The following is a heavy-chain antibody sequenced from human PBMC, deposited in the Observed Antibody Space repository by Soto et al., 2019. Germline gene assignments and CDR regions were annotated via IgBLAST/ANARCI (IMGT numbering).Heavy chain of an antibody. J-gene: IGHJ6*02. CDR2: INPNSGGT. D-gene: IGHD3-3*01. CDR1: GYTFTGYY. Sequence: GASVKVSCKASGYTFTGYYMHWVRQAPGQGLEWMGWINPNSGGTNYAQKFQGWVTMTRDTSISTAYMELSRLRSDDTAVYYCAGGNDFWSGSIGGDYYGMDVWGQGTTVTVSS. V-gene: IGHV1-2*04. CDR3: AGGNDFWSGSIGGDYYGMDV.